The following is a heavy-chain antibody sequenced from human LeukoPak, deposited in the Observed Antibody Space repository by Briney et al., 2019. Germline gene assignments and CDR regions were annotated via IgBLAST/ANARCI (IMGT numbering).Heavy chain of an antibody. J-gene: IGHJ4*02. Sequence: GGSLRLSCAASGFTFSSYAMHWVRQAPGKGLEWVAVISYDGSNKYYADSVKGRFTISRDNSKNTLYLQMNSLRAEDTAVYYCARELLWFGELLWRRMVDYWGQGIPVTVSS. CDR2: ISYDGSNK. V-gene: IGHV3-30*04. CDR3: ARELLWFGELLWRRMVDY. CDR1: GFTFSSYA. D-gene: IGHD3-10*01.